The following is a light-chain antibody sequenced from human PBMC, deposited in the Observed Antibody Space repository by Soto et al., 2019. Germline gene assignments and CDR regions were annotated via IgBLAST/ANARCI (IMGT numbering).Light chain of an antibody. Sequence: IQLTQSPSSLSASVGDRVTITCRAGQDIGSALAWYQQRPGKAPKLLHYDASNLEAGVPSRFSGSWSVTEFALTITSLRPEDFAIYYCQQFNGFPLTFGGGTKVQSK. J-gene: IGKJ4*01. CDR3: QQFNGFPLT. CDR1: QDIGSA. V-gene: IGKV1-13*02. CDR2: DAS.